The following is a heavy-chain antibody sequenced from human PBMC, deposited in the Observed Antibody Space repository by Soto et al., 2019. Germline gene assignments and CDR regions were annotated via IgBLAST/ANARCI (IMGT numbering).Heavy chain of an antibody. CDR1: GGSISSGGYS. Sequence: TSETLSLTCVVSGGSISSGGYSWSWIRQPPGKGLEWIGYIYHSGSTYYNPSLKSRVTISLDRSKNQFSLNLTSVTAAGTAVYYCARAAAATWYYYGMDVWGQGTTVTVSS. CDR2: IYHSGST. J-gene: IGHJ6*02. CDR3: ARAAAATWYYYGMDV. V-gene: IGHV4-30-2*01. D-gene: IGHD6-13*01.